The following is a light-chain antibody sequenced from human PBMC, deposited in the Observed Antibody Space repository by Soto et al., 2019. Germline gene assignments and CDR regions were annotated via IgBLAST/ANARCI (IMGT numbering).Light chain of an antibody. CDR2: ADN. V-gene: IGLV6-57*02. Sequence: NFMLTQPHSVSESPGKTVTISCAANSGSITRNYVQWYQQRPGSAPTIVIYADNQRPSGVPDRFSGSIDSSSNSASLSISGLRTEDEADYYCQSYGATNVVFGGGTKLTVL. CDR3: QSYGATNVV. J-gene: IGLJ2*01. CDR1: SGSITRNY.